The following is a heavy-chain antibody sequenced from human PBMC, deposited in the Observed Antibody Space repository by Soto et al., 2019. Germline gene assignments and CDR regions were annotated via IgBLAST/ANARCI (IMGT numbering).Heavy chain of an antibody. CDR3: AREKYCSTTSCPLDY. CDR1: GFTFNTYT. J-gene: IGHJ4*02. Sequence: GGSLRLSCAASGFTFNTYTINWVRQAPGKGLEWVSSISSGTIYTYYADSVKGRFTISRDNAKNSLSLQMSSLRAEDTAVYYCAREKYCSTTSCPLDYWGQGTLVTVSS. V-gene: IGHV3-21*01. D-gene: IGHD2-2*01. CDR2: ISSGTIYT.